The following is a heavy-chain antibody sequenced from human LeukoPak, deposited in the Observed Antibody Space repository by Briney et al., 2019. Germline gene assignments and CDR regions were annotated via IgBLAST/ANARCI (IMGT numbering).Heavy chain of an antibody. Sequence: SETLPLTCTVSGGSISSYYWSWIRQPPGKGLEWIGYIYYSGSTNYNPSLKSRVTISVDTSKNQFSLKLSSVTAADTAVYYCASYDILTAFDPWGQGTLVTVSS. J-gene: IGHJ5*02. CDR2: IYYSGST. D-gene: IGHD3-9*01. CDR1: GGSISSYY. CDR3: ASYDILTAFDP. V-gene: IGHV4-59*08.